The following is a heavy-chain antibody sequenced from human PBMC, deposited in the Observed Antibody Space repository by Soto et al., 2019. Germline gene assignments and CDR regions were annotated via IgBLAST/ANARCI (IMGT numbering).Heavy chain of an antibody. CDR2: LSYRGTK. J-gene: IGHJ4*01. D-gene: IGHD6-19*01. Sequence: LETVSLTFRVSVGSVTTSSYRWGWIRQTPCKGQEWIATLSYRGTKDYNSALRSRATMSVDTSKDHFSLTLSSVTVADLAVYFCARVLAATLEYGGQGTPVTVSS. V-gene: IGHV4-39*02. CDR1: VGSVTTSSYR. CDR3: ARVLAATLEY.